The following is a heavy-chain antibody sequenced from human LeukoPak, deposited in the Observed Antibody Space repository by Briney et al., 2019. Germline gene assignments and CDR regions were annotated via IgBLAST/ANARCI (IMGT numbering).Heavy chain of an antibody. CDR3: ARGLKFYDILTAYYTFPYSDY. D-gene: IGHD3-9*01. CDR2: IYYSGST. Sequence: SETLSLTCTVSGGSLSSYYWTWIRQPPGKGLEWIGYIYYSGSTNYNPSLKSRVTISVDTSKNQFSLKLSSVTVADTAVYYCARGLKFYDILTAYYTFPYSDYWGQGALVTVSS. CDR1: GGSLSSYY. J-gene: IGHJ4*02. V-gene: IGHV4-59*01.